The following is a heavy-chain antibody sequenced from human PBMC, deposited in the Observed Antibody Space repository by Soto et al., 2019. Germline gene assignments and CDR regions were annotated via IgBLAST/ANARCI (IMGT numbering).Heavy chain of an antibody. Sequence: SVKVCCTASGYTFASYDINWVRQATGQGLEWMGWMNTNSGNTGYAQKFQGRVTMTRNTSISTAYMELSSLRSADTAVYYCARGYWSSSGYQRGDDYWGQGTLVTVSA. CDR1: GYTFASYD. CDR3: ARGYWSSSGYQRGDDY. J-gene: IGHJ4*02. CDR2: MNTNSGNT. D-gene: IGHD3-22*01. V-gene: IGHV1-8*01.